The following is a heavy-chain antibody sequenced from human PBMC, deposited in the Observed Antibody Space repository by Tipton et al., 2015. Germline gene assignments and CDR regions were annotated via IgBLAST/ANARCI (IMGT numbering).Heavy chain of an antibody. CDR1: VGSIRNNY. Sequence: TLSLTCSVSVGSIRNNYWSWIRQSPGKGLEWIGYISFSGTTNYNPSLRSRVTISLDTSKDQFSLRLISLTAADTAVYYCARGGSYRWNYVNGFDYWGQGTQVTVSS. V-gene: IGHV4-59*01. D-gene: IGHD1-7*01. J-gene: IGHJ4*02. CDR3: ARGGSYRWNYVNGFDY. CDR2: ISFSGTT.